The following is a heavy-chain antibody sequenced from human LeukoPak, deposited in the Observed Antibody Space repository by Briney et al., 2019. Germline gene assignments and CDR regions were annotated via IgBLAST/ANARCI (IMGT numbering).Heavy chain of an antibody. CDR2: ISSSSSYI. CDR3: ARESMNYAVFDY. J-gene: IGHJ4*02. D-gene: IGHD1-7*01. Sequence: PGGSVCLSCAAYGFTVSSYSMEWVRQAPGKGLEWVLSISSSSSYIYYTVSVRGRFTISRDTAKNSLYLQINSLRAEDTAVYYCARESMNYAVFDYWGQGALVTVSS. CDR1: GFTVSSYS. V-gene: IGHV3-21*01.